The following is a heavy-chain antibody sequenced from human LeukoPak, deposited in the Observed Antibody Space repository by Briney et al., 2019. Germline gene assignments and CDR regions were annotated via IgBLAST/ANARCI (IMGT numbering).Heavy chain of an antibody. D-gene: IGHD3-10*01. V-gene: IGHV3-7*01. Sequence: GGSLRLSCAASGFTFSSYWMSWVRQAPGKGLEWVANIKQDGSEKYYVDSVKGRFTISRDNAKNSLYLQMNSLRAEDTAVYYCAREGRDHYHGSGTLAEYFQHWGQGTLVTVSS. J-gene: IGHJ1*01. CDR1: GFTFSSYW. CDR3: AREGRDHYHGSGTLAEYFQH. CDR2: IKQDGSEK.